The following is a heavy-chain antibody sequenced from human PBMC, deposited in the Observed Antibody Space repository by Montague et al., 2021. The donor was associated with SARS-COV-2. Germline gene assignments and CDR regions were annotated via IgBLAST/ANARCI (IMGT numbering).Heavy chain of an antibody. CDR1: GFSLSTSGMC. D-gene: IGHD3-9*01. Sequence: PALVKPTQTLTLTCTFSGFSLSTSGMCVSWIRQPPGKALEWLARIDWDDDKYYSTSLKTRLTISKDTSKNQVVLTMTNMDPVDTATYYCARRTYDIVTGYGYGMDVWGQGTTVTVSS. CDR3: ARRTYDIVTGYGYGMDV. J-gene: IGHJ6*02. V-gene: IGHV2-70*11. CDR2: IDWDDDK.